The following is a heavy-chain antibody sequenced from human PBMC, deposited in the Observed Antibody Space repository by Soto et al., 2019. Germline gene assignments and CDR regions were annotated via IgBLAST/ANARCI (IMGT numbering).Heavy chain of an antibody. CDR2: ITGSSDYT. CDR3: AKEQTTGAHYALDY. Sequence: PGGSLRLSCEALGFIFSSYAMNWVRQAPGKGLQWVSSITGSSDYTSYIASVKGRFTNSRDNSKNTLYLQMNSLRAEDTAVYFCAKEQTTGAHYALDYWSQGTLVTVSS. CDR1: GFIFSSYA. D-gene: IGHD2-8*02. J-gene: IGHJ4*02. V-gene: IGHV3-23*01.